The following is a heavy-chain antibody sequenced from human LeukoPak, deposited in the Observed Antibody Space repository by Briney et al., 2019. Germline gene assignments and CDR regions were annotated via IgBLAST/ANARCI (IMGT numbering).Heavy chain of an antibody. CDR1: GFTFSSYA. J-gene: IGHJ4*02. D-gene: IGHD2-2*01. V-gene: IGHV3-21*01. CDR2: ISSSSSYI. CDR3: ARGAGYQLLHDY. Sequence: GGSLRLSCAASGFTFSSYAMSWVRQAPGKGLEWVSSISSSSSYIYYADSVKGRFTISRDNAKNSLYLQMNSLRAEDTAVYYCARGAGYQLLHDYWGQGTLVTVSS.